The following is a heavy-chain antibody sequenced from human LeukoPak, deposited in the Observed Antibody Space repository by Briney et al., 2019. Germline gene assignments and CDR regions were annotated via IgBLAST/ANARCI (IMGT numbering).Heavy chain of an antibody. Sequence: GGSLRLSCVGSGFTFSRSAMSWVRLAPGKGLEWVSGINGSGGHTYYTDSVKGRFTISRDNSGTTVSLQMNSLTTDDTAVYFCAKEGRLTVAAVVVENYFDYWGQGTPVIVS. D-gene: IGHD3-22*01. CDR2: INGSGGHT. CDR3: AKEGRLTVAAVVVENYFDY. CDR1: GFTFSRSA. J-gene: IGHJ4*02. V-gene: IGHV3-23*01.